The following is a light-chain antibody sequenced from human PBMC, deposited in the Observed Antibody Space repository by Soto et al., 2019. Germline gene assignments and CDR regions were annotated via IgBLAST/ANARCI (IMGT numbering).Light chain of an antibody. Sequence: EIVFAQSPATLSFSPGERAPLSCRASQSVSSNLAWYQQKPGQAPRLLIYGASTRATGIPARFSGSGSGTEFTLTISSLQSEDFAVYYCQQYNNWPPWTFGQGTKVDIK. V-gene: IGKV3-15*01. CDR1: QSVSSN. CDR3: QQYNNWPPWT. CDR2: GAS. J-gene: IGKJ1*01.